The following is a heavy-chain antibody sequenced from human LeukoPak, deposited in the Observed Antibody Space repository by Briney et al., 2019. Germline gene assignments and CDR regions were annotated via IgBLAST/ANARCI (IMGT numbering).Heavy chain of an antibody. D-gene: IGHD6-13*01. Sequence: PGGSLRLSCAASGFTFSGYWMDWVRQAPGKGLVWVSRINSDGRSTIYADSVKGRFTISRDNSKNTLYLQMSSLRAEDTAVYYCVKWASSSWYFDYWGQGTLVTVSS. CDR2: INSDGRST. CDR1: GFTFSGYW. CDR3: VKWASSSWYFDY. J-gene: IGHJ4*02. V-gene: IGHV3-74*01.